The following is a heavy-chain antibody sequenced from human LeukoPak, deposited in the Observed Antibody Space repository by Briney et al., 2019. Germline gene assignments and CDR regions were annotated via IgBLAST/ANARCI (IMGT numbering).Heavy chain of an antibody. D-gene: IGHD2-15*01. V-gene: IGHV3-23*01. J-gene: IGHJ4*02. CDR1: GFTFSGYA. CDR2: ISGSGGST. Sequence: GGSLRLSCAASGFTFSGYALSWVRQAQGKGLEWVSAISGSGGSTYYADSAKGRFTISRDNSKNTLYLQMNSLRAEDTAVYYCANSNCTGGSCYWGFDYWGQGTLVTVSS. CDR3: ANSNCTGGSCYWGFDY.